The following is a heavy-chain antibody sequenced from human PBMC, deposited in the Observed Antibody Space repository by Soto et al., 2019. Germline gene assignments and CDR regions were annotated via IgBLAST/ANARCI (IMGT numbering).Heavy chain of an antibody. V-gene: IGHV1-46*01. CDR2: INPSGGST. D-gene: IGHD5-18*01. CDR3: ARDLQGGYSSDYYYYGMDV. CDR1: GYTFTSYY. J-gene: IGHJ6*02. Sequence: ASVKVSCKASGYTFTSYYMHWVRQAPGQGLEWMGIINPSGGSTSYAQKFQGRVTMTRDTSTSTVYMELSSLRSEDTAVYYCARDLQGGYSSDYYYYGMDVWGQGTKVTVSS.